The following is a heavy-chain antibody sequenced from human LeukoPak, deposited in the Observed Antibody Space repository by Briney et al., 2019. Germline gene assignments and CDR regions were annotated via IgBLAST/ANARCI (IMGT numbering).Heavy chain of an antibody. J-gene: IGHJ4*02. CDR2: INHSGST. V-gene: IGHV4-34*01. D-gene: IGHD6-19*01. Sequence: SETLSLTCAVYGGSFSGYYWSWIRPPPGKGLEWIGEINHSGSTNYNPSLKSRVTISVDTSKNQFSLKLSSVTAADTAVYYCARGGGIAVAVDYWGQGTLVTVSS. CDR1: GGSFSGYY. CDR3: ARGGGIAVAVDY.